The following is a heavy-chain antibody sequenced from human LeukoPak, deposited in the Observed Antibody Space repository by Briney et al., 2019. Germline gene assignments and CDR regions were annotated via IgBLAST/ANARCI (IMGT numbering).Heavy chain of an antibody. CDR1: GFTFSSYW. Sequence: PGGSLRLSCAASGFTFSSYWMSWVRQAPGKGLEWVANIKQDGSEKYYVDFVKGRFTISRDNARNSLYLQMNSLRAEDTAVYYCAKVQDYDYVWGSYRYFDYWGQGTLVTVSS. V-gene: IGHV3-7*03. D-gene: IGHD3-16*02. J-gene: IGHJ4*02. CDR2: IKQDGSEK. CDR3: AKVQDYDYVWGSYRYFDY.